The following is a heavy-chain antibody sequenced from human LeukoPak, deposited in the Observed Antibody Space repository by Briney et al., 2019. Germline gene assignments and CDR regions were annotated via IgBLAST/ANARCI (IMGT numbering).Heavy chain of an antibody. V-gene: IGHV3-33*01. CDR2: IWYDGSNK. CDR1: GFTFSSYG. Sequence: GGSLRLSCAASGFTFSSYGMHWVRQAPGKGLEWVAVIWYDGSNKYYADSVKGRLTISRDNSKNTLYLQMNSLRAEDTAVYYCARYRDEYYFDYWGQGTLVTVSS. J-gene: IGHJ4*02. CDR3: ARYRDEYYFDY. D-gene: IGHD3-10*01.